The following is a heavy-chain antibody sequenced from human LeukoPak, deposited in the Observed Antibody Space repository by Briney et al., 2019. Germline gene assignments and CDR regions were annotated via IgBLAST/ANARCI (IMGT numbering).Heavy chain of an antibody. CDR3: ARHGAMRAAAAGAAFDI. Sequence: SETLSLTCTVSGGSISPSSHYWGWVRQAPGKGLGWIGSRYYSGSTYYNPSLKSRVTISVDTSKSQFSLDLNSVTAADTAVYYCARHGAMRAAAAGAAFDIWGQGTMVTVSS. CDR2: RYYSGST. D-gene: IGHD4/OR15-4a*01. V-gene: IGHV4-39*01. CDR1: GGSISPSSHY. J-gene: IGHJ3*02.